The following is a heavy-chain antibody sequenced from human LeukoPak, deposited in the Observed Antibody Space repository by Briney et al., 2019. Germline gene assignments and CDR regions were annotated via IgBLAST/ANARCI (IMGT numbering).Heavy chain of an antibody. CDR2: IIPIFGTA. Sequence: GASVKVSCKASGGTFSSYAISWVRQAPGQGLEWMGGIIPIFGTANYAQKFQGRVTITADESTSTAYMELSSLRSEDTAVYYCARGITMVRGVITLPTPYYYYMDVWGKGTTVTISS. CDR3: ARGITMVRGVITLPTPYYYYMDV. CDR1: GGTFSSYA. J-gene: IGHJ6*03. D-gene: IGHD3-10*01. V-gene: IGHV1-69*13.